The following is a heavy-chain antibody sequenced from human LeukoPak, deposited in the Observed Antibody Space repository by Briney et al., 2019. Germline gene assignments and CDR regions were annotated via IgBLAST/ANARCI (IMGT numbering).Heavy chain of an antibody. V-gene: IGHV4-34*01. D-gene: IGHD6-19*01. CDR2: INHSGST. Sequence: SDTLSLTCAVYGGSFSGYYWSWIRQPPGKGLEWIGEINHSGSTNYNPSLKSRVTISVDTSKNQFSLKLSSVTAADTAVYYCARGIAVAGTYYYMDVWGKGTTVTVSS. J-gene: IGHJ6*03. CDR3: ARGIAVAGTYYYMDV. CDR1: GGSFSGYY.